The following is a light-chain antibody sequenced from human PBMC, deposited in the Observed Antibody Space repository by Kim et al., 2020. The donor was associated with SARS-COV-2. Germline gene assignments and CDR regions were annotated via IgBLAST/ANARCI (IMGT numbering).Light chain of an antibody. Sequence: IQMTQSPSSLSASVGDRVTITCRASQSISTYLNWYQQKPGKAPKVLIYTASSLQSGVPSRFSGSGSGTDFTLTISSLQPEDFATYYCQQAYSIPITFGQGTRLEIK. CDR2: TAS. CDR3: QQAYSIPIT. CDR1: QSISTY. J-gene: IGKJ5*01. V-gene: IGKV1-39*01.